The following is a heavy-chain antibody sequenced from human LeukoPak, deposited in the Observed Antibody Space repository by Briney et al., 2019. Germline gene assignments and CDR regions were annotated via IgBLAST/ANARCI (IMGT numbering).Heavy chain of an antibody. CDR2: ISAYNGNT. CDR1: GYTFTSYG. Sequence: ASVKVSCKASGYTFTSYGISWVRQAPGQGLEWMGWISAYNGNTNYAQKLQGRVTMTTDTSTSTAYMELRSLRSDDTAVYYCARIPFLGYYYGSGAIDYWGLGTLVTVSS. D-gene: IGHD3-10*01. CDR3: ARIPFLGYYYGSGAIDY. J-gene: IGHJ4*02. V-gene: IGHV1-18*01.